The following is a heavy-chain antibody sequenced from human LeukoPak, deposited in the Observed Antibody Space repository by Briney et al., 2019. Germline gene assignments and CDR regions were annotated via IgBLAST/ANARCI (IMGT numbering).Heavy chain of an antibody. CDR3: ARGRPHGNDY. J-gene: IGHJ4*02. D-gene: IGHD4-23*01. Sequence: GGSLRLSCAASGFTFSSYWMNWVHQAPGKGLVWVSRIASDGSSTTYADSVKGRFSISRDNAKNTLYLQMNSLRVEDTAVYYCARGRPHGNDYWGQGTLVTVSS. CDR2: IASDGSST. V-gene: IGHV3-74*01. CDR1: GFTFSSYW.